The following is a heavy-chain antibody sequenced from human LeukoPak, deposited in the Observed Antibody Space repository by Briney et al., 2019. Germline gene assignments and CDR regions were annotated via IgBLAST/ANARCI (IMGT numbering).Heavy chain of an antibody. CDR2: IRSKPYVWTT. CDR1: GFTFGDYG. V-gene: IGHV3-49*03. CDR3: SRSTSTQSRVVYFDC. Sequence: GGSLRLSCIASGFTFGDYGMIWFRQAPGKGLEWVPFIRSKPYVWTTDYAASVKDRFAISRDDSKSIAYLQMNSLKTEDTAVYYCSRSTSTQSRVVYFDCWGQGTLVTVSS. J-gene: IGHJ4*02. D-gene: IGHD3-3*01.